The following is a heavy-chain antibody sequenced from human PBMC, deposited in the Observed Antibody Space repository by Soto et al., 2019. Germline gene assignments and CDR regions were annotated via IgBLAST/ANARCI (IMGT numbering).Heavy chain of an antibody. Sequence: SLRLSCAVSGFTFDDNAMHWVRQAPGKRLAWVSGINWKSDIGYADSVKGRFTISRDNAENSLYLHMNSLRAEDTALYSCSISQDRGGCITFSYWGQGTHAPVYS. CDR2: INWKSDI. J-gene: IGHJ4*02. CDR1: GFTFDDNA. D-gene: IGHD3-16*01. CDR3: SISQDRGGCITFSY. V-gene: IGHV3-9*01.